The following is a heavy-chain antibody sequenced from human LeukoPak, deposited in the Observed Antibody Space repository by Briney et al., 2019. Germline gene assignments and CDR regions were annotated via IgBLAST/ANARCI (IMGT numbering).Heavy chain of an antibody. CDR1: GGSISSTTYY. CDR2: IYYSGST. V-gene: IGHV4-39*07. J-gene: IGHJ2*01. D-gene: IGHD4-11*01. CDR3: AGDPYSDYFDWYFDL. Sequence: SETLSLTCTVSGGSISSTTYYWGWIRQPPGKGLEWIGSIYYSGSTYYNPSLKSRVTMSVDTSKNQFSLKLSSVTAADTAVYYCAGDPYSDYFDWYFDLWGRGTLVTVSS.